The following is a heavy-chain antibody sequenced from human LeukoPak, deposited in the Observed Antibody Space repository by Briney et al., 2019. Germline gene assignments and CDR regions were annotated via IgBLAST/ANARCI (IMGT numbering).Heavy chain of an antibody. V-gene: IGHV4-34*01. J-gene: IGHJ3*02. Sequence: PSETLSLTCAVYGGSFSGYYWSWIRQPPGKGLEWIGEINHSGSTNYNPSLKSRVTISVGTSKNQFSLKLSSLTAADTAVYYCARERRELRGDAFDIWGQGTMVIVSS. CDR1: GGSFSGYY. CDR2: INHSGST. D-gene: IGHD1-7*01. CDR3: ARERRELRGDAFDI.